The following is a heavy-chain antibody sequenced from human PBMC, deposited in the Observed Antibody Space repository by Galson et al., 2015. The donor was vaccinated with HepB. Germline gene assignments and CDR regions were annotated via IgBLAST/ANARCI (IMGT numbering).Heavy chain of an antibody. CDR1: GFTFSSYA. CDR3: ARELVLSGILTGYSWSGFDP. J-gene: IGHJ5*02. CDR2: ISYDGSNK. Sequence: SLRLSCAASGFTFSSYAMHWVRQAPGKGLEWVAVISYDGSNKYYADSVKGRFTISRDNSKNTLYLQMNSLRAEDTAVYYCARELVLSGILTGYSWSGFDPWGQGTLVTVSS. V-gene: IGHV3-30*04. D-gene: IGHD3-9*01.